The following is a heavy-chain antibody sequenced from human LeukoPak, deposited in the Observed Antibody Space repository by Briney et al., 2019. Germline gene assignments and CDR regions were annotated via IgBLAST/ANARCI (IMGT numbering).Heavy chain of an antibody. CDR2: IKSKTDGGTT. Sequence: GGSLGLSCAASGFTFSNAWMSWVRQAPGKGLEWVGRIKSKTDGGTTDYAAPVKGRFTISRDDSKNTLYLQMNSLKTEDTAVYYCITILVTYYYDSSGYGGNWGQGTLVTVSS. D-gene: IGHD3-22*01. CDR3: ITILVTYYYDSSGYGGN. J-gene: IGHJ4*02. V-gene: IGHV3-15*01. CDR1: GFTFSNAW.